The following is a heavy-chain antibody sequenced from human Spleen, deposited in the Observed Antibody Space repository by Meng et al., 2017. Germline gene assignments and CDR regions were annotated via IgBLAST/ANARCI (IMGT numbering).Heavy chain of an antibody. CDR2: INAGNGNT. V-gene: IGHV1-3*01. D-gene: IGHD2-2*01. CDR1: GYTFPSYA. CDR3: ARDQAEDIVVVTAALDGNWFDP. Sequence: ASVTVSCKASGYTFPSYALHWVRQAPGQRLAWMGWINAGNGNTKYSQKFQGRVTTTRDTSASTAYMELSSLRSDDTAMYYCARDQAEDIVVVTAALDGNWFDPWGQGTLVTVSS. J-gene: IGHJ5*02.